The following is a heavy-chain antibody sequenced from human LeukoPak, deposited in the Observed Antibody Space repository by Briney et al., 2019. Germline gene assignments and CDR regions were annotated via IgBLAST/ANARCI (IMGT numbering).Heavy chain of an antibody. Sequence: PSETLSPTCTVSGGSITSYYWSWIRQPPGKGLEWIGNIYYSGSTNYNPSLKSRVTISIDTSKNQFSLKLSSVTAADTAVYYCASTANYYGSGSYYKNWGQGTLVTVSS. CDR2: IYYSGST. CDR1: GGSITSYY. D-gene: IGHD3-10*01. V-gene: IGHV4-59*01. CDR3: ASTANYYGSGSYYKN. J-gene: IGHJ4*02.